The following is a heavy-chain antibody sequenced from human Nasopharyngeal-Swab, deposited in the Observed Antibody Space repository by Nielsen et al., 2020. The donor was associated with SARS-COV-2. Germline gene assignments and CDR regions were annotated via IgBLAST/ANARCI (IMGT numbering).Heavy chain of an antibody. CDR2: IKQDGTLK. Sequence: GESLKISWGGSGVTFSDYWMSWVRQAPEKGLEWVANIKQDGTLKSYVDSVKGRFVVSRDNAKNSLDLQMNSLRVEDTAAYYCVRNEIWDQGTLVTVS. J-gene: IGHJ4*02. CDR1: GVTFSDYW. V-gene: IGHV3-7*03. CDR3: VRNEI.